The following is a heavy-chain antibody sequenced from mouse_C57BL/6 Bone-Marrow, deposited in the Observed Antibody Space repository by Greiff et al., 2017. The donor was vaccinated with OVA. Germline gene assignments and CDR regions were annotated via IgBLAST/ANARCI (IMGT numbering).Heavy chain of an antibody. Sequence: QVQLKESGAELARPGASVKLSCKASGYTFTSYGISWVKQRTGQGLGWIGEIYPRSGNTYYNEKFKGKATLTADKSSSTAYMELRSLTSEDSAVYFCARSEGAQGLFAYWGQGTLVTVSA. D-gene: IGHD3-2*02. CDR2: IYPRSGNT. J-gene: IGHJ3*01. CDR1: GYTFTSYG. V-gene: IGHV1-81*01. CDR3: ARSEGAQGLFAY.